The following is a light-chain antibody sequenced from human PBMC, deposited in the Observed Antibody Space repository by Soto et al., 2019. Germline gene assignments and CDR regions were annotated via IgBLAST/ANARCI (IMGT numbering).Light chain of an antibody. CDR3: QSYDNSLSGSRV. J-gene: IGLJ3*02. CDR2: VNS. CDR1: SSNIGAGYD. V-gene: IGLV1-40*01. Sequence: QLVLTQPPSVSGAPGQRVTISCTGISSNIGAGYDVHWYRHLPGTAPKLLIYVNSNRPSGVPDRFSGSKSGTSASLAITGLQAEDEADYYCQSYDNSLSGSRVFGGGTKLTVL.